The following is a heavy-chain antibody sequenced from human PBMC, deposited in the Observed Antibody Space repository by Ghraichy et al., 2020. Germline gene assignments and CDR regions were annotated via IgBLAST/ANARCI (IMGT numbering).Heavy chain of an antibody. D-gene: IGHD3-10*01. J-gene: IGHJ4*01. CDR1: GGSISSGSYY. CDR2: IYTSAST. CDR3: ARAPSYGSGSPSFDY. Sequence: SETLSLTCTVSGGSISSGSYYWSWIRQPAGKGLEWIGRIYTSASTNYNPSLKSRVTISVDTSKNQFSLKLSSVTAADTAVYYCARAPSYGSGSPSFDYWGQGTLVTVSS. V-gene: IGHV4-61*02.